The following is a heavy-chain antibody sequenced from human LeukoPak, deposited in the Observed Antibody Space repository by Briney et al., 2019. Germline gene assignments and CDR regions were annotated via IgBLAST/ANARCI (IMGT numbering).Heavy chain of an antibody. V-gene: IGHV6-1*01. Sequence: SQTLSLTCAISGDSVSSNSAAWNWIRQSPSRGLEWLGRTYYRSKWYNDYAVSVKSRITINPDTSKNQFSLQLNSVTPEDTAVYYCARGSYGSGRSYYYYYYMDVWGKGTTVTVSS. CDR3: ARGSYGSGRSYYYYYYMDV. D-gene: IGHD3-10*01. CDR1: GDSVSSNSAA. J-gene: IGHJ6*03. CDR2: TYYRSKWYN.